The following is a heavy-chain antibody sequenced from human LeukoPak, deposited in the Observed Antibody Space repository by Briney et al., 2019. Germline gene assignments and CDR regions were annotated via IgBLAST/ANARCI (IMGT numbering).Heavy chain of an antibody. Sequence: GGSLRLSCAASGFTFSSYWMSWVRQAPGKGLEWVANIKQDGSEKYYVDSVKGRFTISRDNAKNSLYLQMNSLRAEDTAVYYCAKSGGSNLNWFDPWGQGTLVTVSS. V-gene: IGHV3-7*01. J-gene: IGHJ5*02. D-gene: IGHD4-11*01. CDR3: AKSGGSNLNWFDP. CDR1: GFTFSSYW. CDR2: IKQDGSEK.